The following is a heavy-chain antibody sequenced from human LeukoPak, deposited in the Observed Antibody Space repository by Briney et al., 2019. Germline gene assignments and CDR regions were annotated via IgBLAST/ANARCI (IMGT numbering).Heavy chain of an antibody. V-gene: IGHV3-23*01. CDR3: AKDYDSSGYYTGPLDY. J-gene: IGHJ4*02. Sequence: GGSLRLSCVASGFTFSSYAMSWVRQAPGKGLEWVSAISGSGGSTYYADSVKGRFTISRDNSKNTLYLQMNSLRAEDTAVYYCAKDYDSSGYYTGPLDYWGQGTLVTVSS. CDR1: GFTFSSYA. CDR2: ISGSGGST. D-gene: IGHD3-22*01.